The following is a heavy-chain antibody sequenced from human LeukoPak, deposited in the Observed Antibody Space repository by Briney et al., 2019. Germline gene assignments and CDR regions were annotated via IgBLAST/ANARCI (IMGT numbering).Heavy chain of an antibody. J-gene: IGHJ4*02. CDR2: IYYSGST. D-gene: IGHD3-22*01. V-gene: IGHV4-39*07. CDR3: ASLGNDSSGYYPY. Sequence: PSETLSLTCTVSGGSISSSSYYWGWIRQPPGKGLEWIGSIYYSGSTYYNPSLKSRVTISVDTSKNQFSLKLSSVTAADTAVYYCASLGNDSSGYYPYWGQGTLVTVSS. CDR1: GGSISSSSYY.